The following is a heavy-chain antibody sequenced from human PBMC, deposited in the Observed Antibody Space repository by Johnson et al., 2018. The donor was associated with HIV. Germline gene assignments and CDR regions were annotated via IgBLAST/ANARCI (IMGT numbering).Heavy chain of an antibody. Sequence: VQLVESGGVVVQPGGSLRLSCAASGFTFDDYAMHWVRQAPGKGLEWVSLISWDGGRTYYADSVKGRFTIARDNSKNSLYLQMNSLRAEYTALYYCAKDLYSSGWADAFDIWGQVTMVTVSS. CDR2: ISWDGGRT. CDR3: AKDLYSSGWADAFDI. J-gene: IGHJ3*02. V-gene: IGHV3-43D*03. CDR1: GFTFDDYA. D-gene: IGHD6-19*01.